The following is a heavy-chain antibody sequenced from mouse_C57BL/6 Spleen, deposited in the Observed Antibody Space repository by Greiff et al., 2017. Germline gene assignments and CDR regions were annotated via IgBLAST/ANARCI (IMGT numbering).Heavy chain of an antibody. D-gene: IGHD2-3*01. CDR1: GFSFNTYA. CDR3: VRGDGYLRYFDV. V-gene: IGHV10-1*01. J-gene: IGHJ1*03. Sequence: DVMLVESGGGLVQPKGSLKLSCAASGFSFNTYAMNWVRQAPGKGLEWVARIRSKSNNYATYYADSVKDRFTISRDDSESMLYLQMNNLKTDDTAMYYCVRGDGYLRYFDVWGTGTTVTVSS. CDR2: IRSKSNNYAT.